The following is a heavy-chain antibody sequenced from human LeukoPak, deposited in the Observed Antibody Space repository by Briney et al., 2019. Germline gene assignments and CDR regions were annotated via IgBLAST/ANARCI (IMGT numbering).Heavy chain of an antibody. Sequence: GGSLRLSCAASGFTFSSYDMHWVRQATGKGLEWVSAIGTAGDTYYPGSVKGRFTISRENAENSLYLQMNSLRAGDTAVYYCASEFFPATTVPRDYWGQGTLVVIVSS. J-gene: IGHJ4*02. CDR1: GFTFSSYD. D-gene: IGHD4-11*01. CDR2: IGTAGDT. CDR3: ASEFFPATTVPRDY. V-gene: IGHV3-13*01.